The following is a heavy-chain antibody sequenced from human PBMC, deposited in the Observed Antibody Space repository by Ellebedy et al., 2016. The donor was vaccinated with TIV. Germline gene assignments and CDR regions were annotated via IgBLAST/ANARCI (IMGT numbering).Heavy chain of an antibody. Sequence: MPSETLSLTCAISGDSVPSYSIPWNRISPSPSRGLELPGRTYYRSKWYNDYAVSVKSRITINPDTSKNQFSLQLNSVTPEDTAVYYCGRDPVMITFGGVIVRGGVFDYWGQGTLVTVSS. J-gene: IGHJ4*02. V-gene: IGHV6-1*01. CDR1: GDSVPSYSIP. CDR3: GRDPVMITFGGVIVRGGVFDY. D-gene: IGHD3-16*02. CDR2: TYYRSKWYN.